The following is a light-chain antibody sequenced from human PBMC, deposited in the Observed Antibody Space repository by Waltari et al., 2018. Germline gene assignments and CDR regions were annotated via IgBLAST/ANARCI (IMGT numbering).Light chain of an antibody. V-gene: IGKV3-20*01. J-gene: IGKJ2*01. CDR1: QSGTSWY. CDR3: QQDGSSPYT. CDR2: AAT. Sequence: ELVFTQSPGTLSLSLGERATLFCRASQSGTSWYLAWFQQKTGQATRRLIHAATNRATGSPDRFSGSGFRTDFTLTISRLEPEDFAVYYCQQDGSSPYTFGQGTKLEIK.